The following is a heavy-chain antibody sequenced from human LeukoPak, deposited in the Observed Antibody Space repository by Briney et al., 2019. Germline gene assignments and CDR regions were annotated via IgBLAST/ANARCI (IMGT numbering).Heavy chain of an antibody. CDR3: ARTYYYYRNGYSHDAFDL. V-gene: IGHV3-48*03. CDR2: IRGSGSTI. CDR1: GFTFSSYA. D-gene: IGHD3-22*01. Sequence: PGGSLRLSCAASGFTFSSYAMSWVRQAPGKGLEWVSYIRGSGSTIYYADSVKGRFIISRDNAKNSLYLQMNSLRAEDTAVYYCARTYYYYRNGYSHDAFDLWGQGTMVTVSS. J-gene: IGHJ3*01.